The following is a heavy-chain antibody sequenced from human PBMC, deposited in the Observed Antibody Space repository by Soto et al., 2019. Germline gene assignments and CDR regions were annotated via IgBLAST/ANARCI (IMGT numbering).Heavy chain of an antibody. CDR2: INPNGGNT. D-gene: IGHD2-15*01. J-gene: IGHJ4*02. CDR3: ARESMGGSSFRREYFDF. CDR1: GYFFTSYH. Sequence: QAQLVQSGAEVKKPGASVKVSCKASGYFFTSYHIHWVRQAPGQSLQWMGWINPNGGNTHYVQKFQGRLTLTRDTSVSTVYMDLNSLTSDDTAIYYCARESMGGSSFRREYFDFWGREPWSPSP. V-gene: IGHV1-2*02.